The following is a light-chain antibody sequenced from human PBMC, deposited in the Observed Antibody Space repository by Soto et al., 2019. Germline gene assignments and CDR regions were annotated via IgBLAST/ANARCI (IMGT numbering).Light chain of an antibody. V-gene: IGKV3-20*01. Sequence: EIVLTQSPGILSLSPGERATLSCRASQTVAYTSLAWYQQRPGQAPRLLIYGTSTRATGTPDRFIGSGSGTAFTLTIRRLEPEDFAVYYCQQYVTTPRTFGQGTKVE. J-gene: IGKJ1*01. CDR2: GTS. CDR3: QQYVTTPRT. CDR1: QTVAYTS.